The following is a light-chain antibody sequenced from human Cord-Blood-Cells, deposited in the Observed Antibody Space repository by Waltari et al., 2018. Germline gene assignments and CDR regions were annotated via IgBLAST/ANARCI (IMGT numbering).Light chain of an antibody. J-gene: IGLJ1*01. CDR3: CSYAGSSTPYV. Sequence: QSALTQPASVSGSPGQSITISCTGTSSDVGRYNLVSWYQQHPGKAPKLMIYEVSKRPSGVSTRFSGSKSGNTASLTISGLQAEYEADYYCCSYAGSSTPYVFGTGTKVTVL. CDR2: EVS. CDR1: SSDVGRYNL. V-gene: IGLV2-23*02.